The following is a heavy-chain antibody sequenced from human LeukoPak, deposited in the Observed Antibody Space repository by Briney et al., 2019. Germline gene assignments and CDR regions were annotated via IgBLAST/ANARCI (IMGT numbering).Heavy chain of an antibody. CDR1: GGSISSYY. CDR2: IYYSGIT. V-gene: IGHV4-59*12. CDR3: AREGIVRTYDQ. J-gene: IGHJ4*02. Sequence: SETLPLTCTVSGGSISSYYWYWFRQPPGKELEWIACIYYSGITHYNPSLKSRVTISLDTSKNQFSLRLSSVTAADTAVYYCAREGIVRTYDQWGQGTLVTVSS. D-gene: IGHD2/OR15-2a*01.